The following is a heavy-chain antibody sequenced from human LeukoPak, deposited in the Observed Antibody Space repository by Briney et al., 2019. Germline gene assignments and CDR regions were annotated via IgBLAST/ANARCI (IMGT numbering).Heavy chain of an antibody. V-gene: IGHV4-4*07. D-gene: IGHD3-10*01. CDR2: IYNSENI. Sequence: SETLSLTCTVSGGSISNYYWSLIRQPAGKGLEWIGRIYNSENINYNPSLKSRVTISVDKSKNQFSLKLSSVTAADTAVYYCVRGPYGSGTYAYAFDIWGQGTMVTVSS. CDR1: GGSISNYY. CDR3: VRGPYGSGTYAYAFDI. J-gene: IGHJ3*02.